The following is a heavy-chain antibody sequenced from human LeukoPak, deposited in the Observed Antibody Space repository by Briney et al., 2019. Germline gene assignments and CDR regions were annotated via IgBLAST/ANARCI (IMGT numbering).Heavy chain of an antibody. D-gene: IGHD4-23*01. J-gene: IGHJ3*02. Sequence: SVKVSCKASGGTFSSYPFTWVRQAPGQGLEWMGGIIPIFGTANYAQKFQGRVTITADESTSTAYMELSSLRSEDTAVYYCASLTVVTQNGAFDIWGQGTMVTVSS. CDR2: IIPIFGTA. CDR1: GGTFSSYP. V-gene: IGHV1-69*01. CDR3: ASLTVVTQNGAFDI.